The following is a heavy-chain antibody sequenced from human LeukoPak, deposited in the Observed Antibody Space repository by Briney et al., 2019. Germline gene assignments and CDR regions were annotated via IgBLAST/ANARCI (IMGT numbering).Heavy chain of an antibody. CDR1: GFTFSSYA. CDR3: ARDSNYYDSSGQPYYFDY. CDR2: ISGSGGST. V-gene: IGHV3-23*01. J-gene: IGHJ4*02. D-gene: IGHD3-22*01. Sequence: GGSLRLSCAASGFTFSSYAMSWVRQAPGEGLEWVSAISGSGGSTYYADSVKGRFTISRDNSKNTLYLQMNSLRAEDTAVYYCARDSNYYDSSGQPYYFDYWGQGTLVTVSS.